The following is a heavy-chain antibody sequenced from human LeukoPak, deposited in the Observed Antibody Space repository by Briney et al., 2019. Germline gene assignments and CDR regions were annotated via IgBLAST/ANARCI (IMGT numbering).Heavy chain of an antibody. J-gene: IGHJ3*02. CDR2: IIPIFGTA. Sequence: SVKVSCKASGGTFSSYAISWGRQAPGQGLGWMGGIIPIFGTANYAQKFQGRVTITTDESTSTAYMELSSLRSEDTAVYYCARGAVVVTAILAFDIWGQGTMVTVSS. CDR3: ARGAVVVTAILAFDI. V-gene: IGHV1-69*05. CDR1: GGTFSSYA. D-gene: IGHD2-21*02.